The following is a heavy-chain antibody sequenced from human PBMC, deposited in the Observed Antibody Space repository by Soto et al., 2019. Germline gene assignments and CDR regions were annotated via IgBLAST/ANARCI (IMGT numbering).Heavy chain of an antibody. CDR3: AKGRSYYYYYGVDV. V-gene: IGHV3-53*01. J-gene: IGHJ6*02. Sequence: PGGSLRLSCAASGLTVSSNYMSWVRQAPGKGLEWVSVIYSGGSTYYADSVKGRFTISRDNSKSTLYLQMNSLRAEDTALYYCAKGRSYYYYYGVDVWGQGTTVTVSS. CDR2: IYSGGST. CDR1: GLTVSSNY.